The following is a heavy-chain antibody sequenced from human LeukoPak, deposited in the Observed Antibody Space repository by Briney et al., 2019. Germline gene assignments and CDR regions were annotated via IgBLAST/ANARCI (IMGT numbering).Heavy chain of an antibody. D-gene: IGHD2-2*01. CDR2: IIPIFGTA. CDR3: ARGSDCSSTSCYLFGAFDI. CDR1: GSTFSSYA. J-gene: IGHJ3*02. V-gene: IGHV1-69*13. Sequence: ASVKVSCKASGSTFSSYAISWVRQAPGQGLEWMGGIIPIFGTANYAQKFQGRVTITADESTSTAYMELSSLRSEDTAVYYCARGSDCSSTSCYLFGAFDIWGQGTMVTVSS.